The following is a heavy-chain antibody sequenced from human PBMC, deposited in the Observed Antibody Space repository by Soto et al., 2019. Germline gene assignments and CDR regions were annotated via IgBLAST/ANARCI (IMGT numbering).Heavy chain of an antibody. D-gene: IGHD2-21*02. CDR3: ARGGPVVTPGDYYYYGMDV. V-gene: IGHV3-53*01. CDR2: IYSGGST. J-gene: IGHJ6*02. CDR1: GFTVSSNY. Sequence: EVQLVESGGGLIQPGGSLRLSCAASGFTVSSNYMSWVRQAPGKGLEWVSVIYSGGSTYYADSVKGRFTISRDNSKNTLYLQMNSLRAEDTAVYYCARGGPVVTPGDYYYYGMDVWGQGTTVTVSS.